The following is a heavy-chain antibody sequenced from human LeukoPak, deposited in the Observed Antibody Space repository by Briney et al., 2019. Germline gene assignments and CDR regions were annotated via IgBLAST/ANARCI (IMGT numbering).Heavy chain of an antibody. CDR3: ARDRGGAVSPFDY. CDR2: INHSGST. CDR1: GGSFSGYY. Sequence: SETLSLTCAVYGGSFSGYYWSWIRQPPGKGLEWIGEINHSGSTNYNPSLKSRVTISVDTSKNKFSLKLNSVTAADTAVYYCARDRGGAVSPFDYWGQGVLVTVSS. V-gene: IGHV4-34*01. J-gene: IGHJ4*02. D-gene: IGHD3-10*01.